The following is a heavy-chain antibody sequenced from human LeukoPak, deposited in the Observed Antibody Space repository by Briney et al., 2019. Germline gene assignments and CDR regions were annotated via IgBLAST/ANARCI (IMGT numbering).Heavy chain of an antibody. CDR1: GFTFSNAW. Sequence: GGSLRLSCAASGFTFSNAWMSWVRQAPGKGLEWVGRIKSKTDGGTTDYAAPVKGRFTISRDDSKNTLYLQMNSLKTEDTAVYYCTTVWYGSGSYVVKMTYGGYWGQETLVTVSS. CDR2: IKSKTDGGTT. V-gene: IGHV3-15*01. CDR3: TTVWYGSGSYVVKMTYGGY. J-gene: IGHJ4*02. D-gene: IGHD3-10*01.